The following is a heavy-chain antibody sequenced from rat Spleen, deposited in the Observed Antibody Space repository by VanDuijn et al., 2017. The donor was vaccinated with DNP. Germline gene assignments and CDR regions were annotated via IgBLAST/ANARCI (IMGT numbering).Heavy chain of an antibody. D-gene: IGHD1-10*01. J-gene: IGHJ2*01. CDR2: IIYDGSST. CDR1: GFTFSDYD. CDR3: ARHRLYHNLFDY. Sequence: EVQVVESGGGLVQPGRSLKLSCATSGFTFSDYDMAWVRQAPKKGLEWVATIIYDGSSTYYRDSVKGRFTISRDNAKSTLYLQMDSLRSEDTATYYCARHRLYHNLFDYWGQGVMVTVSS. V-gene: IGHV5-7*01.